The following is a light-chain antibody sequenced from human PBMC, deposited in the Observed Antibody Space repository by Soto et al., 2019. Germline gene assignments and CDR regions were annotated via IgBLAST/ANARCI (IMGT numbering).Light chain of an antibody. J-gene: IGLJ3*02. V-gene: IGLV2-14*01. CDR3: CSYTRSYTWV. CDR1: SSDVGDGDF. CDR2: KVS. Sequence: QSALTQPASVSGSPRQSITISCTGTSSDVGDGDFVSWYQQRPGNAPKLMIYKVSNRPSGVSNRFSGSKSGNTASLTISGLQAEDEADYYCCSYTRSYTWVFGVGTKLTVL.